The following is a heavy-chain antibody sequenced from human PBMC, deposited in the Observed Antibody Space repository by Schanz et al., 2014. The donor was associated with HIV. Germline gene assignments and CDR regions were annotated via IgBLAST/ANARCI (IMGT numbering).Heavy chain of an antibody. D-gene: IGHD2-15*01. CDR2: ISDSGGST. Sequence: EVQMLESGGGLAQPGGSLRLSCEASGFSFSSYAMSWVRQAPGKGLEWVSVISDSGGSTYYADSVKGRFTISRDNSKNTLYLQMNSLRAEDTAVYYCAKGGRDILSYYGMDVWGQGTTVTVSS. J-gene: IGHJ6*02. CDR3: AKGGRDILSYYGMDV. V-gene: IGHV3-23*01. CDR1: GFSFSSYA.